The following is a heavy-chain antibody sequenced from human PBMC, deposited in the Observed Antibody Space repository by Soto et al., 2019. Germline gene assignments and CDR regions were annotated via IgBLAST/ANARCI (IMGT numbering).Heavy chain of an antibody. D-gene: IGHD6-13*01. CDR2: MNPINGAT. CDR3: GRGPSPRAPAGGTPYYYAMDV. J-gene: IGHJ6*02. V-gene: IGHV1-8*02. CDR1: SYDFTAYD. Sequence: SVKVSCKASSYDFTAYDINWVRQASVQGLEWMGWMNPINGATGSARRFQGRVSMTRNTATGTAYLELTSLRSDDSAVYYCGRGPSPRAPAGGTPYYYAMDVWGQGTKVTVYS.